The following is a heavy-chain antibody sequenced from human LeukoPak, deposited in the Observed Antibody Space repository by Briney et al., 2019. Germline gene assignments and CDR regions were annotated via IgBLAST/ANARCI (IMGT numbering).Heavy chain of an antibody. V-gene: IGHV3-43*02. CDR1: GFTLDDYA. CDR3: AKGVRSGTYYNCFDP. CDR2: ISGDGDNT. J-gene: IGHJ5*02. Sequence: GGSPRLSCVASGFTLDDYALHWVRQAPGKGLEWISLISGDGDNTYYANSVKGRFTISRDKSKNSLYLQMSSLRAEDTALYYCAKGVRSGTYYNCFDPWGQGTLVTVSS. D-gene: IGHD1-26*01.